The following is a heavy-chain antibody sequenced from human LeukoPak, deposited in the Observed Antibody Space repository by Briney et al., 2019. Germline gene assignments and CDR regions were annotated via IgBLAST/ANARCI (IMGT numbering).Heavy chain of an antibody. CDR1: GFTFDDYG. D-gene: IGHD3-10*01. J-gene: IGHJ4*02. CDR3: ARESITHYDY. CDR2: INWNGGST. V-gene: IGHV3-20*04. Sequence: PGGSMRLSCAASGFTFDDYGMSWVRQAPGKGLEWVSGINWNGGSTAYADSAKGRFTISRDNAKNSLYLQMNSLRAEDTALYYCARESITHYDYWGQGTLVTVSS.